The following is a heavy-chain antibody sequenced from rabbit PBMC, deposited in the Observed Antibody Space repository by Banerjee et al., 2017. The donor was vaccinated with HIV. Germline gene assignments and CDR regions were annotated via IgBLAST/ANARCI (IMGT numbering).Heavy chain of an antibody. CDR3: ARWYNNGHFGYAYAMDL. V-gene: IGHV1S45*01. Sequence: QEQLEESGGDLVKPEGSLTLTCTASGFSFSTSYWICWVRQAPGKGLEWIACIYAGSSGNTAYASWAKGRFTISKTSSTTVTLQMTSLTAADTATYFCARWYNNGHFGYAYAMDLWGPGTLVTVS. CDR1: GFSFSTSYW. D-gene: IGHD6-1*01. J-gene: IGHJ6*01. CDR2: IYAGSSGNT.